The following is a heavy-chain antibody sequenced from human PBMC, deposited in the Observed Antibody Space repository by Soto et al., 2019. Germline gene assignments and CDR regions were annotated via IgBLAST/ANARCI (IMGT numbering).Heavy chain of an antibody. J-gene: IGHJ6*02. CDR2: ISGSGGST. Sequence: EVQLLESGGGLVQPGGSLRLSCAASGFTFSSYAMSWVRQAPGKGLEWVSAISGSGGSTYYADSVKGRFTISRDNSKNTLYLQMNSLRAEDTAVYYCARRIAAAGTYYYYGMHVWGQGTTVTVSS. CDR3: ARRIAAAGTYYYYGMHV. D-gene: IGHD6-13*01. CDR1: GFTFSSYA. V-gene: IGHV3-23*01.